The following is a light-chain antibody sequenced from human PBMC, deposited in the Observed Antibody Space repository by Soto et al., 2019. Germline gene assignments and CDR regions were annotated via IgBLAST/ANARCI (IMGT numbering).Light chain of an antibody. Sequence: DIVMTQSPLSLPVTPGEPASFSCRSSQSLLQSNGYYYLDWYLQKPGQSPQLLIYLGSHRASGVPDRFSGSGSGTDFTLKISRVEAEDVGVYFCMQSLHTPWTFGQGTKVDIK. J-gene: IGKJ1*01. V-gene: IGKV2-28*01. CDR2: LGS. CDR3: MQSLHTPWT. CDR1: QSLLQSNGYYY.